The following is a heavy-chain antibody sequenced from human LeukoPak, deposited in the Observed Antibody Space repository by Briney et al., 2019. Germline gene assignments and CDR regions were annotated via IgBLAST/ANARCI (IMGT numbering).Heavy chain of an antibody. J-gene: IGHJ4*02. CDR2: INSDGSST. Sequence: GGTLRLSCAASGFTFSSYWMHWVRQAPGKGLVWVSRINSDGSSTSYADSVKGRFTISRDNAKNTLYLQMNSLRAEDTAVYYCARGSIAAAYGTYDYWGQGTLVTVSS. CDR1: GFTFSSYW. V-gene: IGHV3-74*01. CDR3: ARGSIAAAYGTYDY. D-gene: IGHD6-13*01.